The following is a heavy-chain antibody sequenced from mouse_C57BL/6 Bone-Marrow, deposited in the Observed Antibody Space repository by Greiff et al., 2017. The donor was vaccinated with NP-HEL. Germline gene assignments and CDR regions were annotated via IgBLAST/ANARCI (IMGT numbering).Heavy chain of an antibody. CDR1: GYTFTSYW. Sequence: QVQLKQPGAELVKPGASVKLSCKASGYTFTSYWMHWVKQRPGQGLEWIGMIHPNSGSTNYNEKFKSKATLTVDKSSSTAYMQLSSLTSEDSAVYYCARRRPPLYAMDYWGQGTSVTVSS. CDR2: IHPNSGST. CDR3: ARRRPPLYAMDY. V-gene: IGHV1-64*01. J-gene: IGHJ4*01.